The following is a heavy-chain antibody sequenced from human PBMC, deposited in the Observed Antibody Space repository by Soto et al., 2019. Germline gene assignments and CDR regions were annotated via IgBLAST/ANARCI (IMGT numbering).Heavy chain of an antibody. Sequence: QITLKESGPPLVKPTQTLTLTCTFSGFSLSTSGVGVGWIRQPPGQALEWLAPIYWDDDERYSPSLKSRLTITKDPSKSRVVLTKTNMDPIDTTTYDCAHLVAGNFDSWGQGALVTGSS. V-gene: IGHV2-5*02. CDR1: GFSLSTSGVG. J-gene: IGHJ4*02. CDR2: IYWDDDE. CDR3: AHLVAGNFDS.